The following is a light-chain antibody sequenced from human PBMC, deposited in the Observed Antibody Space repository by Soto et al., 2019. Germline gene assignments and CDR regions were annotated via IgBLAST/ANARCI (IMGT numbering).Light chain of an antibody. Sequence: QSVLTQPPSVSGAPGQKVIISCTGSTSNIGAGYDVHWYQQLPGTAPKLLIYSNSNRPSGVPDRLSGSKSGTSASLAITGLQVEDEADYYCQSYDSSLRAAVFGGGTKVTVL. V-gene: IGLV1-40*01. CDR1: TSNIGAGYD. CDR3: QSYDSSLRAAV. CDR2: SNS. J-gene: IGLJ3*02.